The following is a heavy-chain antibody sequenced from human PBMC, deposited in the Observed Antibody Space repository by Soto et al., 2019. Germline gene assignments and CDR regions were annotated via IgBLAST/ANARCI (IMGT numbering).Heavy chain of an antibody. Sequence: SETLSLTCTGSSGSISSYYCSWIRQPPLKGLAWIGYVHYNGSTTYNPSLKSRDTFSVDTSNNQVSLNLSSVTAADTAVYYCVRGYCSGGTCSRFNVDYWGQATLVSVPS. J-gene: IGHJ4*02. V-gene: IGHV4-59*01. D-gene: IGHD2-15*01. CDR2: VHYNGST. CDR1: SGSISSYY. CDR3: VRGYCSGGTCSRFNVDY.